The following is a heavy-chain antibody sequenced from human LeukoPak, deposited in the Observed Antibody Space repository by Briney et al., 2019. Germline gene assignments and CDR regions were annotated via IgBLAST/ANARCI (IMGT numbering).Heavy chain of an antibody. Sequence: SGGSLRLSCAASGFTFGSYGMSWVRQAPGKGLEWVSAISGSGGSTYYADSVKGRFTISRDNAKNSLYLQMDSLRAEDTAVYYCARGWASEAFDYWGQGTLVTVSS. CDR1: GFTFGSYG. V-gene: IGHV3-23*01. D-gene: IGHD3-16*01. CDR3: ARGWASEAFDY. J-gene: IGHJ4*02. CDR2: ISGSGGST.